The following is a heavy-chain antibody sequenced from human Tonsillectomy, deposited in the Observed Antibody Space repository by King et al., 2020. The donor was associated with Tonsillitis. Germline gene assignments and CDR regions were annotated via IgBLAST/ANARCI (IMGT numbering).Heavy chain of an antibody. CDR2: ISGSAGNT. V-gene: IGHV3-23*04. J-gene: IGHJ4*02. CDR1: GFTFSNYD. D-gene: IGHD3-9*01. CDR3: AKQLSDDIRYFDWSPYDY. Sequence: VQLVESGGGLVQPGGSLRLSCAASGFTFSNYDMSWVRQAPGKGLEWVSSISGSAGNTYYADSVKGRFTISRDNSKNTLYLQMNSLRAEDTAVYYCAKQLSDDIRYFDWSPYDYWGQGTLVTVSS.